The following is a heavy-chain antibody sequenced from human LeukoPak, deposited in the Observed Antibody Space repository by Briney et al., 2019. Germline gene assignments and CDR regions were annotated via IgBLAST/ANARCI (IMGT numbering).Heavy chain of an antibody. CDR3: ARTTGESYYFDY. V-gene: IGHV4-30-4*08. CDR2: IYYSGST. Sequence: PSETLSLTCTVSGGSISSYYWSWIRQPPGKGLEWIGYIYYSGSTYYNPSLKSRVTISVDTSKNQFSLKLSSVTAADTAVYYCARTTGESYYFDYWGQGTLVTVSS. CDR1: GGSISSYY. D-gene: IGHD7-27*01. J-gene: IGHJ4*02.